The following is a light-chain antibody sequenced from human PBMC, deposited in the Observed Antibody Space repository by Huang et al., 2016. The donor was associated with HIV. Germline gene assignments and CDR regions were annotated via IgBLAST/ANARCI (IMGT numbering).Light chain of an antibody. V-gene: IGKV1-8*01. J-gene: IGKJ2*03. CDR2: SAS. Sequence: AIRLTQSPSSLSASTGDRVTITCRASPGISSYLAWYQQKPGKAPKLLISSASTLQSGVPSRFRGSGCGTDFTLTISSLQSEDLGTYHWQPYYTYPHSFGQGTKLEI. CDR1: PGISSY. CDR3: QPYYTYPHS.